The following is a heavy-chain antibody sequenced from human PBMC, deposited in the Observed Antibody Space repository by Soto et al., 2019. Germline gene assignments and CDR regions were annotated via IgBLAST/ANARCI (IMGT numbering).Heavy chain of an antibody. CDR2: IYYSGST. J-gene: IGHJ6*02. CDR3: ARDFSINYDYVWGSYRSPNYGMDV. CDR1: GGSISSYY. D-gene: IGHD3-16*02. Sequence: PSETLSLTCTVSGGSISSYYWSWIRQPPGKGLEWIGYIYYSGSTNYNPSLKSRVTISVDTSKNQFSLKLSSVTAADTAVYYCARDFSINYDYVWGSYRSPNYGMDVWGQGTTVTVSS. V-gene: IGHV4-59*01.